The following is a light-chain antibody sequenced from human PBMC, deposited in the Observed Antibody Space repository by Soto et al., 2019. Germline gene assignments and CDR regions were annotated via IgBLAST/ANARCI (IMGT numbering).Light chain of an antibody. CDR3: SSYTSSSLYV. V-gene: IGLV2-14*01. CDR2: DVS. Sequence: QSVLTQPASVSGSPGQSIAISCTRTSSDVGYSNYVSWYQQLPGKAPKLMIYDVSDRPSGVSNRFSGSKSGSTASLTISGLQAEDEADYYCSSYTSSSLYVFGTGTKLTVL. J-gene: IGLJ1*01. CDR1: SSDVGYSNY.